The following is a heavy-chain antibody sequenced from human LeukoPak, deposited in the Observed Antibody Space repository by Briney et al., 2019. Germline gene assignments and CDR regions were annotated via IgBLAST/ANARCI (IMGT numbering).Heavy chain of an antibody. J-gene: IGHJ5*02. D-gene: IGHD2-2*02. Sequence: GASVKVSCKASGGTFSSYAISWVRQAPGQGLEWVGGIIPIFGTANYAQQFQGRVTITADESTSTAYMELSSLRSEDTAVYYCARSAAIGRWFDPWGQGTLVTVSS. V-gene: IGHV1-69*13. CDR1: GGTFSSYA. CDR3: ARSAAIGRWFDP. CDR2: IIPIFGTA.